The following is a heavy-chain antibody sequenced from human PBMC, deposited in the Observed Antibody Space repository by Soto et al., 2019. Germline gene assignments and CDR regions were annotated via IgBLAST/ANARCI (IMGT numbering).Heavy chain of an antibody. V-gene: IGHV4-39*01. Sequence: SETLSLTCTVSGGSISSSSYYWGWIRQPPGKGLEWIGSIYYSGSTYYNPSLKSRVTISVDTSKNQFSLKLSSVTAADTAVYYCASSGWYEQGHWFDPWGQGTLVTVSS. D-gene: IGHD6-19*01. CDR3: ASSGWYEQGHWFDP. CDR1: GGSISSSSYY. J-gene: IGHJ5*02. CDR2: IYYSGST.